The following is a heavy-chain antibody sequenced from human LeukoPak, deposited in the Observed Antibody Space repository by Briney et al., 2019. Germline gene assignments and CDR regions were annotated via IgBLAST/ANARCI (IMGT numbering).Heavy chain of an antibody. D-gene: IGHD3-22*01. Sequence: SETLSLTCTVSGGSISSYYWSWIRQPPGKGLEWIGYIYYSGSTNYNPSLKSRVTISVDTSKNQFSLKLSSVTAADTAVYYCAGLYYYDSSGYVHWGQGTLITVSS. CDR3: AGLYYYDSSGYVH. CDR2: IYYSGST. CDR1: GGSISSYY. J-gene: IGHJ4*02. V-gene: IGHV4-59*01.